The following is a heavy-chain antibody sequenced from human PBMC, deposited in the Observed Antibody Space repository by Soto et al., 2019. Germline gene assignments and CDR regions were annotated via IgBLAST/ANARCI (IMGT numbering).Heavy chain of an antibody. V-gene: IGHV3-21*06. D-gene: IGHD3-10*01. CDR1: GFTFSSYT. J-gene: IGHJ4*02. CDR3: ARVGPTTMVISYFDY. Sequence: GGSLRLSCAASGFTFSSYTMNWVRQAPGKGLEWVSSISSSSTYIYYADSIKGRVTISRDNAKNSLYLHMNSLRAEDTAVYYCARVGPTTMVISYFDYWGQGTLVTSPQ. CDR2: ISSSSTYI.